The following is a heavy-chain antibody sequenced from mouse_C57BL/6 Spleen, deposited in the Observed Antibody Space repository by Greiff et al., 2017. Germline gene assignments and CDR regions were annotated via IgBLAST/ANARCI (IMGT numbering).Heavy chain of an antibody. D-gene: IGHD1-1*01. Sequence: QVHVKQPGAELVRPGSSVKLSCKASGYTFTSYWMHWVKQRPIQGLEWIGNIDPSDSETHYTQKFKDKATLTVDKSSSTAYLQLSSLTSEDSAVYYGARGRCSSFFDYWGQGTTLTVSS. CDR2: IDPSDSET. CDR1: GYTFTSYW. CDR3: ARGRCSSFFDY. J-gene: IGHJ2*01. V-gene: IGHV1-52*01.